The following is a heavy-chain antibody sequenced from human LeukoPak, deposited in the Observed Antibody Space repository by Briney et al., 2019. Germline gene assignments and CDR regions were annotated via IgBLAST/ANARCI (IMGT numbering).Heavy chain of an antibody. CDR3: ARDAGYSAYDYYYYMDV. D-gene: IGHD5-12*01. CDR2: ISGYNGNT. V-gene: IGHV1-18*01. J-gene: IGHJ6*03. CDR1: GYTFTSYG. Sequence: GASVKVSCKSSGYTFTSYGISWLRRAPGQGLEWMGWISGYNGNTDYAQKLQGRVTMTTDTSTSTAYMELRSLRSDDTAVYYCARDAGYSAYDYYYYMDVWGKGTMVTVSS.